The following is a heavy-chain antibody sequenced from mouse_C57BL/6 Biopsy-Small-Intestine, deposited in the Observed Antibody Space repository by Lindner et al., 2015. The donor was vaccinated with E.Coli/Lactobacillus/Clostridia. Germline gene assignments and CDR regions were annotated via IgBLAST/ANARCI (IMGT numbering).Heavy chain of an antibody. V-gene: IGHV5-17*01. Sequence: VQLQESGGGLVKPGGSLKLSCAASGFTFSDYGMHWVRQAPEKGLEWVAYISSGSSTIYYADTVKDRFTISRDNAKNTLFLQMTSLRSEDTAMYYCARYDYYFDYWGQGTTLTVSS. CDR2: ISSGSSTI. CDR3: ARYDYYFDY. D-gene: IGHD2-4*01. CDR1: GFTFSDYG. J-gene: IGHJ2*01.